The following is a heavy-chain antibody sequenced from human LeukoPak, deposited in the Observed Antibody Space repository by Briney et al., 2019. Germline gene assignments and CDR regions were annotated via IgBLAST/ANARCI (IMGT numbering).Heavy chain of an antibody. CDR3: ARATARYMDV. V-gene: IGHV4-39*01. CDR2: VHYSGIT. CDR1: GGSLSSRSYY. Sequence: PSETLSLTCSLSGGSLSSRSYYWVWLRQPPGKGLVWIGFVHYSGITHYNFSLKIQISIAADTSNKQFSLRLTSVNAKDTAIYFCARATARYMDVWGTGITVTVSS. J-gene: IGHJ6*03. D-gene: IGHD1-26*01.